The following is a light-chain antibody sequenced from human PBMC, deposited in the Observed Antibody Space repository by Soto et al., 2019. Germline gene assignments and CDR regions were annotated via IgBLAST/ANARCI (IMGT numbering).Light chain of an antibody. V-gene: IGKV2D-29*01. J-gene: IGKJ2*01. CDR3: VQCIEIPYT. Sequence: EIVVTQTPLSLSVTPGQPASISCKSSQSLLHTTGKTHLYWYLQRPGQPSQLLMYEVSNRFSGAPDRFSGSGSGRGFTLKISRVEAEDVGVYYCVQCIEIPYTFDQGTKLEI. CDR1: QSLLHTTGKTH. CDR2: EVS.